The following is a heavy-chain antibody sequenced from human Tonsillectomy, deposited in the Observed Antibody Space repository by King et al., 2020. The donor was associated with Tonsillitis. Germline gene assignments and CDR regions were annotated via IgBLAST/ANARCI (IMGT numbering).Heavy chain of an antibody. V-gene: IGHV3-33*08. J-gene: IGHJ3*02. Sequence: VQLVESGGGVVQPGRSLRLSCAASGFTFSSYGMHWVRQAPGKGLEWVAVIWYDGSNKYYADSVKGRFTISRDNSMNTLYLQMNSLRAEDTAVYYCARAYYDILTIDAFDIWGQGTMVTVSS. CDR3: ARAYYDILTIDAFDI. CDR2: IWYDGSNK. CDR1: GFTFSSYG. D-gene: IGHD3-9*01.